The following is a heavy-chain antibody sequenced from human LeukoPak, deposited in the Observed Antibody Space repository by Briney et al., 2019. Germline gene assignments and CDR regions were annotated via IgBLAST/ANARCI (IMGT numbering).Heavy chain of an antibody. V-gene: IGHV4-59*01. J-gene: IGHJ4*02. CDR1: GGSINNYY. Sequence: SETLSLTCTVSGGSINNYYWSWIRQPPGKGLEWIGYIYYSGSTNYSPSLESRVTISVDTSKNQFSLKLSSVTAADTAVYYCARALSMDSGWGRLSYFFDYWGQGTLVTVSS. CDR2: IYYSGST. D-gene: IGHD6-19*01. CDR3: ARALSMDSGWGRLSYFFDY.